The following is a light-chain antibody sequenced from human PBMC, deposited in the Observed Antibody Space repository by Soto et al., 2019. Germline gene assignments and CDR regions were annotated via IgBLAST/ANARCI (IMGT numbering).Light chain of an antibody. CDR2: EVT. CDR1: NSD. V-gene: IGLV2-8*01. CDR3: SSYAGRTSLL. Sequence: QSALTQPPSASGSPGQSVTISCTGTNSDVSWHQQHPGKAPRLIIYEVTKRPSGVPARFSGSGSDNAASLTISGLQAEDEADYYCSSYAGRTSLLFGGGTQLTVL. J-gene: IGLJ2*01.